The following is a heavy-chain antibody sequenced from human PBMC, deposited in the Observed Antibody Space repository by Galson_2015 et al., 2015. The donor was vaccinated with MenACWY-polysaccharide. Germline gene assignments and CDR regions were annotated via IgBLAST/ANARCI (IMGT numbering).Heavy chain of an antibody. CDR2: ITPSGGST. D-gene: IGHD2-2*01. V-gene: IGHV1-46*01. CDR1: SYY. J-gene: IGHJ4*02. Sequence: SYYMHWVRQAPGQGLEWMGIITPSGGSTSYAQKFQGRVTMTRDTSTSTVYMELSSLRSEDTAVYYCARRVVDCSSTSCDLDYWGQGTLVTVSS. CDR3: ARRVVDCSSTSCDLDY.